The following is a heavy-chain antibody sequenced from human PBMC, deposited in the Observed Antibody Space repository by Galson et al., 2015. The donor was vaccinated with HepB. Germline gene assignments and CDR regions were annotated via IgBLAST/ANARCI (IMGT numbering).Heavy chain of an antibody. CDR2: IRYDGSEK. J-gene: IGHJ4*02. CDR3: ARGWDIEVTANCDY. D-gene: IGHD2-21*02. Sequence: SLRLSCAVSGFTYSNYWMSWVRQAPGRGLEWVANIRYDGSEKYYVRSVEGRFTVSRDNAQNSLYLHMSSLRAEDTAVYYCARGWDIEVTANCDYWGQGALVTVSS. CDR1: GFTYSNYW. V-gene: IGHV3-7*03.